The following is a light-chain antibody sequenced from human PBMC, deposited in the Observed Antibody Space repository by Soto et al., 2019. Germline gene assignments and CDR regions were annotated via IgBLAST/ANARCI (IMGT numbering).Light chain of an antibody. Sequence: QSVLTQPPSLSGSPGQSVTISCTGTSSDVGSYNRVSWYQQPPGTAPKLMIYEVSNRPSGVPDRFSGSKSGNTASLTISGLQAEDEAAYYCSSYTSSSTFVVFGTGTKVTVL. V-gene: IGLV2-18*02. CDR1: SSDVGSYNR. CDR3: SSYTSSSTFVV. J-gene: IGLJ1*01. CDR2: EVS.